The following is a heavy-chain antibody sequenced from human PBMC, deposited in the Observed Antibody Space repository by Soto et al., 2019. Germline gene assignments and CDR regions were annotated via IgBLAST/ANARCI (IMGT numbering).Heavy chain of an antibody. CDR2: IWYDGNNK. Sequence: QVQLVESGGGVVQPGRSLRLSCAASGVTFTTYGMHWVRQAPGKGLEWVAVIWYDGNNKYYADSVKGRFTISRDTSKNPRCLQMNSTGAGGTAGDYWWRDWGGGAVVPDYWGQGTLFTVSS. V-gene: IGHV3-33*01. CDR1: GVTFTTYG. J-gene: IGHJ4*02. CDR3: WRDWGGGAVVPDY. D-gene: IGHD2-21*01.